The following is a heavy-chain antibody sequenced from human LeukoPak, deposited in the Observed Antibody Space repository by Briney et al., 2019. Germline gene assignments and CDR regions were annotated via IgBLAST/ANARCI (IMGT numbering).Heavy chain of an antibody. J-gene: IGHJ4*02. CDR3: ANTLGSGWKLDY. CDR2: ISYDGSNK. CDR1: GFIFSNYG. Sequence: GRSLRLSCAASGFIFSNYGMHGVRQAPGKGLEWGAVISYDGSNKYNPDSVKGRFTISRDNSNNMVYLQMNSLRAEDKAVYYCANTLGSGWKLDYWGQGTLVTVSS. D-gene: IGHD6-19*01. V-gene: IGHV3-30*18.